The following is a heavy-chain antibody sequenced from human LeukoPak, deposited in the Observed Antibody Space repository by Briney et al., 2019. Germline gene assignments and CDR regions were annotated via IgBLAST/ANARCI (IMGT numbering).Heavy chain of an antibody. CDR3: ARHPSSYSSFDY. CDR2: TYYSGST. CDR1: GGSISSSSGY. Sequence: SETLSLTCTVSGGSISSSSGYWGWIRQPPGKGLEWFGSTYYSGSTYYNPSLKSRVTISVDTSTNQFFLKLSSVTAADTAVYFCARHPSSYSSFDYWGQGTLVTVSS. D-gene: IGHD2-21*01. J-gene: IGHJ4*02. V-gene: IGHV4-39*01.